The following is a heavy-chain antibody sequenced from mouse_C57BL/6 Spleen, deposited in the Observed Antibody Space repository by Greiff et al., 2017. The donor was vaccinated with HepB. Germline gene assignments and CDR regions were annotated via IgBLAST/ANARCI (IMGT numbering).Heavy chain of an antibody. CDR3: AKAAYGSSYFDY. Sequence: QVQLQQPGAELVKPGASVKMSCKASGYTFTSYWITWVKQRPGQGLEWIGDIYPGSGSTNYNEKFKSNATLTVDTSSSTAYMQLSSLTSEDSAVYYCAKAAYGSSYFDYWGQGTTLTVSS. D-gene: IGHD1-1*01. V-gene: IGHV1-55*01. CDR2: IYPGSGST. J-gene: IGHJ2*01. CDR1: GYTFTSYW.